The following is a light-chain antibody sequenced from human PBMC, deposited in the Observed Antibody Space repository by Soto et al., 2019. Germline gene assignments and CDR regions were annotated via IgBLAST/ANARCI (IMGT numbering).Light chain of an antibody. CDR2: DAS. V-gene: IGKV1-13*02. J-gene: IGKJ2*01. CDR3: KQFNSYPRT. CDR1: QGISSA. Sequence: AIQLTQSPSSLSASVGDRVTITCRASQGISSALAWYQQKPGKAPKLLIYDASSLESGVPSRFSGSGSGTDFTLTISSLKPEDFATYYCKQFNSYPRTFGQGTKLEIK.